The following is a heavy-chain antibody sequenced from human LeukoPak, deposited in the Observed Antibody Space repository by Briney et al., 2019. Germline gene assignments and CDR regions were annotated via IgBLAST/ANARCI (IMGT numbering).Heavy chain of an antibody. CDR2: IIPIFGTA. D-gene: IGHD3-22*01. Sequence: SVKVSCKASGGTFSSYAISWVRQAPGQGLEWMGRIIPIFGTANYAQKFQGRVTITADESTSTAYMELSSLRSEDTAVYYCARDWTNYYDSSGYYPRGAFDIWGQGTMVTVSS. V-gene: IGHV1-69*13. J-gene: IGHJ3*02. CDR3: ARDWTNYYDSSGYYPRGAFDI. CDR1: GGTFSSYA.